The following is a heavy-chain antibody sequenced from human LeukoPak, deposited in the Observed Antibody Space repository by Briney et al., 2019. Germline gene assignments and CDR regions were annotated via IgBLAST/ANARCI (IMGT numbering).Heavy chain of an antibody. V-gene: IGHV3-48*02. CDR1: GFIFSTYS. Sequence: GGSLRLSCAASGFIFSTYSINWVRQAPGKGLERVSHISSSSSSIYYADSVKGRFSICRDNAKNSLYLQMNSLRDEDTAVYYCARSGYGSRWYFFDYWGQGTLVTVSS. CDR2: ISSSSSSI. CDR3: ARSGYGSRWYFFDY. D-gene: IGHD6-13*01. J-gene: IGHJ4*02.